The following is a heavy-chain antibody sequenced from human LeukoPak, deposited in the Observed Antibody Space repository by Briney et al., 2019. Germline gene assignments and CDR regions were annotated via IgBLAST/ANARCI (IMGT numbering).Heavy chain of an antibody. D-gene: IGHD6-19*01. J-gene: IGHJ6*02. V-gene: IGHV4-61*01. Sequence: SETLSLTCTVSGGSVSSGSYYWSWTRQPPGKGLEWIGYIYYSGSTNYNPSLKSRVTISVDTSKNQFSLKLSSVTAADTAVYYCARSGWISYYYYYGMDVWGQGTTVTVSS. CDR2: IYYSGST. CDR3: ARSGWISYYYYYGMDV. CDR1: GGSVSSGSYY.